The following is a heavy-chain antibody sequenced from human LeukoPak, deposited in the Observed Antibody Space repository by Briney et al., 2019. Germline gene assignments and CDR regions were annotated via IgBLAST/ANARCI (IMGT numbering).Heavy chain of an antibody. CDR3: ARVFGAGYSDY. D-gene: IGHD4/OR15-4a*01. J-gene: IGHJ4*02. Sequence: PGGSLRLSCVASGFTFSDFWMSWVRHSPTRGLEWVANIRQDGRDTNYVGSVMGRFTISRDNAKNSLYLQMNSLRAEDTAVYYCARVFGAGYSDYWGQGTLVTVSS. V-gene: IGHV3-7*01. CDR2: IRQDGRDT. CDR1: GFTFSDFW.